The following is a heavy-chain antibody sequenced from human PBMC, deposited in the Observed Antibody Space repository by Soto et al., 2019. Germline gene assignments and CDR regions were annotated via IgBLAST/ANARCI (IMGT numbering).Heavy chain of an antibody. J-gene: IGHJ4*02. CDR3: ASPIPCSGGRCYHP. D-gene: IGHD2-15*01. CDR2: ISYDGSNK. Sequence: QVQLVESEGGVVQPGRSLRLSCAASGFTFSSYAMHWVRQAPGKGLEWVAVISYDGSNKYYADSVKGRFTISRDNSKNTLNLQMNSLRAEDTAVYYCASPIPCSGGRCYHPGGQGTLVTVSS. CDR1: GFTFSSYA. V-gene: IGHV3-30-3*01.